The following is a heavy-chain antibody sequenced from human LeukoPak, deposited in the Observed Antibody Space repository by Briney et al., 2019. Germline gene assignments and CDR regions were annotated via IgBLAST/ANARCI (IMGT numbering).Heavy chain of an antibody. V-gene: IGHV4-34*01. CDR2: INHSGST. D-gene: IGHD1-20*01. CDR3: ARGQYNWNPKLLDY. J-gene: IGHJ4*02. Sequence: PSETLSLTCAVYGGSFSGYYWSWIRQPPGKGLEWIGEINHSGSTNYNPSLKSRVTISVDTSKNQFSLKLSSVTAADTAVYYCARGQYNWNPKLLDYWGQGTLVTVSS. CDR1: GGSFSGYY.